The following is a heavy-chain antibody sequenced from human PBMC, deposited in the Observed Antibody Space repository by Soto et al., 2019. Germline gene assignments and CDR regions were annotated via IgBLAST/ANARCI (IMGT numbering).Heavy chain of an antibody. CDR3: ARHLRLGELSPFGAFDI. V-gene: IGHV4-31*03. D-gene: IGHD3-16*02. CDR2: IYYSGST. CDR1: GGSISSGGYY. Sequence: SETLSLTCTVSGGSISSGGYYWSWIRQHPGKGLEWIGYIYYSGSTYYNPSLKSRVTISVDTSKNQFSLKLSSVTAADTAVYYCARHLRLGELSPFGAFDIWGQGTMVTVSS. J-gene: IGHJ3*02.